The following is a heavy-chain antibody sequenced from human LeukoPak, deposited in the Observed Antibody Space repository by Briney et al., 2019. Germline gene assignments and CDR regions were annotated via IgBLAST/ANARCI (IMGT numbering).Heavy chain of an antibody. CDR2: INHSGST. D-gene: IGHD1-26*01. CDR3: AGSYRGDDSFDI. CDR1: GGSFSGYY. J-gene: IGHJ3*02. V-gene: IGHV4-34*01. Sequence: SETLSLTCAVYGGSFSGYYWSWIRQPPGKGLEWIGEINHSGSTNYNPSLKSRVTISVDTSKNQFSLKLSSVTAADTAVYYCAGSYRGDDSFDIWGQGTMVTVSS.